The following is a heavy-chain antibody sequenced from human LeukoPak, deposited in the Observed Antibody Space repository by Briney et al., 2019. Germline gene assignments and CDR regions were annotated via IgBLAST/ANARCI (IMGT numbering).Heavy chain of an antibody. V-gene: IGHV4-39*07. CDR3: ARVNSEYYYYYYYMDV. Sequence: SETLSLTCTVSGGSISSSSYYWGWIRQPPVKGLEWIGSIYYSGSTYYNPSLKSRVTISVDTSKNQFSLKLSSVTAADTAVYYCARVNSEYYYYYYYMDVWGKGTTVTVSS. D-gene: IGHD2/OR15-2a*01. CDR1: GGSISSSSYY. J-gene: IGHJ6*03. CDR2: IYYSGST.